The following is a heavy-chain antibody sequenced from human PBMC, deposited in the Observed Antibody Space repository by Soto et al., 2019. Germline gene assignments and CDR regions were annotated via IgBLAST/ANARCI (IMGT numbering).Heavy chain of an antibody. CDR3: ARTLPNRQLFDS. V-gene: IGHV4-30-4*02. CDR2: IYYSGST. Sequence: SETLSLTCTVSGGSISSGDYYWSWIRQPPGKGLEWIGYIYYSGSTYYNPSLKSRVTISIDTSKNQFSLRLASVTAADTAVYYCARTLPNRQLFDSWSQGTLVTVSS. CDR1: GGSISSGDYY. D-gene: IGHD1-1*01. J-gene: IGHJ4*02.